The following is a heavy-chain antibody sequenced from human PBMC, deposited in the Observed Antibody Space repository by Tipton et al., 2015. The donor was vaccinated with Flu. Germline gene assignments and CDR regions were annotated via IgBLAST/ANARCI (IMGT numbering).Heavy chain of an antibody. CDR1: GYTFTGYY. CDR2: INPNSGGT. Sequence: QLVQSGAEVKKPGASVKVSCKASGYTFTGYYMHWVRQAPGQGLEWMGWINPNSGGTNYAQKLQGRVTMTRDTSISTAYMELSRLRSDDTAVYYCARSQWELLFGFDYWGQGTLVTVSS. CDR3: ARSQWELLFGFDY. V-gene: IGHV1-2*02. J-gene: IGHJ4*02. D-gene: IGHD1-26*01.